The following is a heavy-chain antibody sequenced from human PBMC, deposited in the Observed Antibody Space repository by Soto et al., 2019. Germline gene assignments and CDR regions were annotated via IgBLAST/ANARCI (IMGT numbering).Heavy chain of an antibody. V-gene: IGHV1-2*02. CDR1: GYTFSDYY. D-gene: IGHD2-21*01. CDR2: ISPNSGAT. Sequence: QVQLVQSGAEVMEPGASGTVSCKASGYTFSDYYLHWVRQAPGQGLEWMGWISPNSGATEYAPMFQGRVTMTTETSISTALLKLASLRPEDTAIYSGARGPRTLLWLTFAPWGQGTLVTVSS. J-gene: IGHJ5*02. CDR3: ARGPRTLLWLTFAP.